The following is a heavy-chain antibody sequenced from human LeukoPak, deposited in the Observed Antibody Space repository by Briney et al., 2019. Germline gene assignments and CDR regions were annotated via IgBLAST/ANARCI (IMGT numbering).Heavy chain of an antibody. CDR1: GFTFSSYG. V-gene: IGHV3-30*18. Sequence: PGGSLRLSCAASGFTFSSYGMHWVRQAPGKGLEWVAVISYDGSNKYYADSVKGRFTISRDNYKNTLYLQMNSLRAEDTAVYYCAKEGGESYGYSYFDYWGQGTLVTVSS. J-gene: IGHJ4*02. CDR2: ISYDGSNK. CDR3: AKEGGESYGYSYFDY. D-gene: IGHD5-18*01.